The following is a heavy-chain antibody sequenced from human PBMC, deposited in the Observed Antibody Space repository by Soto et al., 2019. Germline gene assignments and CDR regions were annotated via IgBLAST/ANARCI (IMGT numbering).Heavy chain of an antibody. CDR1: GFDSSYYW. J-gene: IGHJ1*01. CDR2: IDPDGTTT. CDR3: ASGPRPSSAGTGAY. V-gene: IGHV3-74*01. Sequence: PGGSLRLSCALSGFDSSYYWIQWFRQSPGKGLEWVSRIDPDGTTTNYADSVKGRFSVSRDNAKKTIYLQMNSLTADDTALYYCASGPRPSSAGTGAYWGQCTLVTVSS. D-gene: IGHD1-1*01.